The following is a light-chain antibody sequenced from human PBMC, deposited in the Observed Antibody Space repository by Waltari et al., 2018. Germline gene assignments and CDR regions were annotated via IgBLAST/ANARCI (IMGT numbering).Light chain of an antibody. V-gene: IGLV1-44*01. CDR2: RNN. CDR1: RSNIGSNT. Sequence: QSVLTQPPSASGTPGQRGTIPCSGSRSNIGSNTVNWYPQLPGTAPKLLIYRNNQRPSGVPDRFSGSKSGTSASLAISGLQSEDEADYYCAAWDDSLNAWVFGGGTKLTVL. J-gene: IGLJ3*02. CDR3: AAWDDSLNAWV.